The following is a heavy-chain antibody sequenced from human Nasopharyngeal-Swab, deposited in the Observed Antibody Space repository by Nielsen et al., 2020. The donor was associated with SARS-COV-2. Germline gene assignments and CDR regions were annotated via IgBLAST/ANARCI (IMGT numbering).Heavy chain of an antibody. CDR2: ISSNGGST. Sequence: VGQAPGKGLEYVSAISSNGGSTYYADSVKGRFTISRDNSKNTLYLQMSSLRAEDTAVYYCVKGSGLIGCLDYWGQGTLVTVSS. D-gene: IGHD6-19*01. V-gene: IGHV3-64D*06. CDR3: VKGSGLIGCLDY. J-gene: IGHJ4*02.